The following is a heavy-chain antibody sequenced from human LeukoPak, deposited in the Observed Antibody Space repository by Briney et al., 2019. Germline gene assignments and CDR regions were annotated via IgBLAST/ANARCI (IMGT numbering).Heavy chain of an antibody. J-gene: IGHJ2*01. CDR3: ARDRKLLRYFDWYFDL. D-gene: IGHD3-9*01. CDR2: IYTSGST. Sequence: PSQTLSLTXTVSGGSISSGSYYWSRIRQPAGKGLEWIGRIYTSGSTNYNPSLKSRVTISVDTSKNQLSLKLSSVTAADTAVYYCARDRKLLRYFDWYFDLWGRGTLVTVSS. CDR1: GGSISSGSYY. V-gene: IGHV4-61*02.